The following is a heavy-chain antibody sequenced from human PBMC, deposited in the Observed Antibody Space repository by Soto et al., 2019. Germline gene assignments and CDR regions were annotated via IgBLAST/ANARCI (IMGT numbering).Heavy chain of an antibody. CDR1: GGTFSSYA. D-gene: IGHD3-3*01. CDR3: ARGGLRFLEWCRY. Sequence: QVQLVQSWAEVKKPGSSVKVSCKASGGTFSSYAISWVLQAPGQGLEWMGGIIPIFGTANYAQKFQGRVTITADKSSSTAYMELRSLRSEDTAVYYCARGGLRFLEWCRYWGQGTLVTVSS. J-gene: IGHJ4*02. CDR2: IIPIFGTA. V-gene: IGHV1-69*06.